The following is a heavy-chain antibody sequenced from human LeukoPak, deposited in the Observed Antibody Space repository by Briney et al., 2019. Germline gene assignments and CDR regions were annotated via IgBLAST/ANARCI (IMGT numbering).Heavy chain of an antibody. J-gene: IGHJ6*02. CDR1: GYTFTGYY. V-gene: IGHV1-2*02. Sequence: ASVKVSCKASGYTFTGYYMHRVRQAPGQGLEWMGWINPNSGGTNYAQKFQGRVTMTRDTSISTAYMELSRLRSDDTAVYYCASSEGTVTREYYYYGMDVWGQGTTVTVSS. CDR3: ASSEGTVTREYYYYGMDV. CDR2: INPNSGGT. D-gene: IGHD4-17*01.